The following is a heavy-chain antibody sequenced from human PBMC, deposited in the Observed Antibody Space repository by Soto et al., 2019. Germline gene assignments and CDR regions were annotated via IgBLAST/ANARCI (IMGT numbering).Heavy chain of an antibody. CDR1: GGSISSYY. J-gene: IGHJ4*02. CDR2: IYYSGST. CDR3: ARESQRQMATTGFDY. D-gene: IGHD1-1*01. V-gene: IGHV4-59*01. Sequence: SETLSLTCTVSGGSISSYYWSWIRQPPGKGLEWIGYIYYSGSTNYNPSLKSRVTISVDTSKNQFSLKLSSVTAADTAVYYCARESQRQMATTGFDYWGQGTLVTVSS.